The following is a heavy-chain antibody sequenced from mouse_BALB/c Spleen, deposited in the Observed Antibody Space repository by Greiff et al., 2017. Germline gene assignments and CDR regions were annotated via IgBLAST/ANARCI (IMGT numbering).Heavy chain of an antibody. CDR3: TRGGLPYYFDY. CDR1: GYTFTSYY. J-gene: IGHJ2*01. Sequence: QVQLQQPGAELVKPGASVKLSCKASGYTFTSYYMYWVKQRPGHGLEWIGGINPSNGGTNFNEKFKSKATLTVDKSSSTAYMQLSSLTSEDSAVYYCTRGGLPYYFDYWGQGTTLTVSS. V-gene: IGHV1S81*02. D-gene: IGHD2-4*01. CDR2: INPSNGGT.